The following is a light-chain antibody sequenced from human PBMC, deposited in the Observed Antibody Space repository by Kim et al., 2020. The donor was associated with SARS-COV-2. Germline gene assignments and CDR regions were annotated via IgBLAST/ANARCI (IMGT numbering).Light chain of an antibody. J-gene: IGLJ2*01. CDR2: DVT. V-gene: IGLV2-14*03. CDR1: SSDVSSYNY. CDR3: SSQTTSNTML. Sequence: GQSITISCTGTSSDVSSYNYVSWYQPHPGKAPKLIIYDVTQRASGISDRFSGSKSSNTASLTISGLQTEDEADYYCSSQTTSNTMLFGGGTQLTVL.